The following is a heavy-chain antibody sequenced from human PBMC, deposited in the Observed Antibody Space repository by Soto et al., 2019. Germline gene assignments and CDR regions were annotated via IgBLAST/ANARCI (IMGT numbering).Heavy chain of an antibody. CDR1: GGSISSYY. Sequence: QVQLQESGPGLVKPSETLSLTCTVSGGSISSYYWSWIRQPPGKGLEWIGYIYYSGSTNYNPSLKSRVTISVETSKNQFSLKLSSVTDADTAVYYCARVDDYGDYGLIDYWGQGTLVTVSS. V-gene: IGHV4-59*01. CDR2: IYYSGST. J-gene: IGHJ4*02. D-gene: IGHD4-17*01. CDR3: ARVDDYGDYGLIDY.